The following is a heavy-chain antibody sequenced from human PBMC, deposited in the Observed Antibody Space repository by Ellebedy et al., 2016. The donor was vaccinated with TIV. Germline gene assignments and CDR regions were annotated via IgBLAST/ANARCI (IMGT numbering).Heavy chain of an antibody. J-gene: IGHJ4*02. CDR1: GINIRDYA. Sequence: GESLKISCAAAGINIRDYAMTWVRQAPGKGLEWVSSINASDDRPYYADSVKGRFTISRDNSWNTLSVQMNSLRREDTATYYCVREATVPGLRRNPHQKFFDFWGQGTLVTVSS. D-gene: IGHD4-17*01. CDR3: VREATVPGLRRNPHQKFFDF. CDR2: INASDDRP. V-gene: IGHV3-23*01.